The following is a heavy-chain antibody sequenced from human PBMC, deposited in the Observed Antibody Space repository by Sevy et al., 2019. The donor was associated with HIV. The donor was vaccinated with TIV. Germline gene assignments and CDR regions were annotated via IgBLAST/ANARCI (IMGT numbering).Heavy chain of an antibody. D-gene: IGHD6-19*01. Sequence: GGSLRLSCAASGFTFSSYSMNWVRQAPGKGLEWVSSISSSSSYIYYADSVKGRFTISRDNAKNSLYLQMNSLRAEDTAVYYSARDMNPIAVAGTSWFDPWGQGTLVTVSS. J-gene: IGHJ5*02. CDR3: ARDMNPIAVAGTSWFDP. V-gene: IGHV3-21*01. CDR1: GFTFSSYS. CDR2: ISSSSSYI.